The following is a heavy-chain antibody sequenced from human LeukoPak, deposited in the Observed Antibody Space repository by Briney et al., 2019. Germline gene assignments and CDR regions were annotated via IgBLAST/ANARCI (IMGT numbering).Heavy chain of an antibody. CDR2: ISYDGSNK. V-gene: IGHV3-30-3*01. CDR3: ARESTYGMDV. CDR1: GFTFSSYP. J-gene: IGHJ6*02. Sequence: GGSLRLSCAASGFTFSSYPMHWVRQAPGKGLEWVAVISYDGSNKYYADSVKGRFTISRDNSKNTLYLQMNSLRAEDTAVYYCARESTYGMDVWGQGTTVTVSS.